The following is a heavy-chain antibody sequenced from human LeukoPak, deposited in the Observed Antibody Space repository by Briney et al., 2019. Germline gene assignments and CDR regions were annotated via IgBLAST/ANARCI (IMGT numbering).Heavy chain of an antibody. Sequence: SETLSLTCTVSGGSISSSSYYWGWIRQPPGKGLEWIGSIYYSGSTYYNPSLKSRVTISVDTSKNQFSLKLSSVTAADTAVYYCASYSGYDLTDPYYFDYWGQGTLVTVSS. V-gene: IGHV4-39*07. CDR2: IYYSGST. CDR1: GGSISSSSYY. CDR3: ASYSGYDLTDPYYFDY. D-gene: IGHD5-12*01. J-gene: IGHJ4*02.